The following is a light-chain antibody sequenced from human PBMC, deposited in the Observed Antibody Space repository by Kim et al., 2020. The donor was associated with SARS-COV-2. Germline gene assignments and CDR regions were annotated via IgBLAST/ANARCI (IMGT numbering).Light chain of an antibody. J-gene: IGLJ2*01. CDR3: QAWDSSVV. CDR1: KLGDKY. CDR2: QDN. Sequence: SYELTQPPSVSVSPGHTASITCSGDKLGDKYASWYQQKPGQSPVLVIYQDNKRPSGIPERFSGSNSGNTATLTISGTQAMDEADYYCQAWDSSVVFGGGTQLTVL. V-gene: IGLV3-1*01.